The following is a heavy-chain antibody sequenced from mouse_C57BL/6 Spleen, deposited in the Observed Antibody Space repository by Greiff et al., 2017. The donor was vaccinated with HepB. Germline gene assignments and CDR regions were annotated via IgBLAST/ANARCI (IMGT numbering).Heavy chain of an antibody. D-gene: IGHD1-1*01. CDR2: IDPSDSDT. Sequence: VQLQQPGAELVMPGASVKLSCKASGYTFTSYWMHWVKQRPGQGLEWIGEIDPSDSDTNYNQKFKGKSTLTVDKSSSTAYMQLSSLTSEDSAVYYCARWYYAVFFDYWGQGTTLTVSS. CDR3: ARWYYAVFFDY. CDR1: GYTFTSYW. V-gene: IGHV1-69*01. J-gene: IGHJ2*01.